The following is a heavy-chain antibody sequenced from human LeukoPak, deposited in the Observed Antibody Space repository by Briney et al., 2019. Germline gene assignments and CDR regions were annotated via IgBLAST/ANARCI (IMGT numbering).Heavy chain of an antibody. CDR2: ISGNSGRT. CDR3: AKSTSSWERVDY. J-gene: IGHJ4*02. D-gene: IGHD6-13*01. CDR1: GFTFSSYA. Sequence: GGSLRLSCAASGFTFSSYAMSWVRQAPGKGLEWVSSISGNSGRTYYADSVKGQFSISRDNSNNTLYLQMNSLRAEDAAVYYCAKSTSSWERVDYWGQGTLVTVSS. V-gene: IGHV3-23*01.